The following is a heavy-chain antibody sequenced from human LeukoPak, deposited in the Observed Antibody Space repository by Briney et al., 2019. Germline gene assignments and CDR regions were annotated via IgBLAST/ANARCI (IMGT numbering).Heavy chain of an antibody. V-gene: IGHV4-4*07. CDR3: AGIDNGGRGDAFDI. CDR1: GGSISSYY. D-gene: IGHD4/OR15-4a*01. J-gene: IGHJ3*02. CDR2: IYTSGST. Sequence: SETLSLTCTVSGGSISSYYWSWIRQPAGKGLEWIGRIYTSGSTNYNPSLKSRVTMSIDTSKNQFSLKLNSVTAADTAIYYCAGIDNGGRGDAFDIWGQGTMVTVSP.